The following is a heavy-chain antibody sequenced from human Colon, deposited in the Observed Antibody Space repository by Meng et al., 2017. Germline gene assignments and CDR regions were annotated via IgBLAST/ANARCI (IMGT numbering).Heavy chain of an antibody. J-gene: IGHJ4*02. CDR2: IYHSGST. CDR1: VGSISSSNW. Sequence: QMQESGTVLVKPSVTLSLTGAVSVGSISSSNWWSWVRQPPGKGLEWIGEIYHSGSTNYNPSLKSRVTISVDKSKNQFSLKLSSVTAADTAVYYCARVRLDTAMVTLDYWGQGTLVTVSS. CDR3: ARVRLDTAMVTLDY. V-gene: IGHV4-4*02. D-gene: IGHD5-18*01.